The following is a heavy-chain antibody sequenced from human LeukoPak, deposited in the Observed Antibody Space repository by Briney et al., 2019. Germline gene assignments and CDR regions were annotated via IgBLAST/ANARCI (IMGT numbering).Heavy chain of an antibody. V-gene: IGHV4-59*01. CDR3: ATDSSSYDAFDI. CDR2: IYYSGST. CDR1: GGSISSYY. Sequence: KPSETLSLTCTVSGGSISSYYWSWIRQPPGRGLEWIGYIYYSGSTNYNPSLKSRVTISVDTSKNQFSLKLSSVTAADTAVYYCATDSSSYDAFDIWGQGTMVTVSS. J-gene: IGHJ3*02. D-gene: IGHD6-6*01.